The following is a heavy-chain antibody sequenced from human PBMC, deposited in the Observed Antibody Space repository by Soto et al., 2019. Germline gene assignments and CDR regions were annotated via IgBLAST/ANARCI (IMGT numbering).Heavy chain of an antibody. J-gene: IGHJ4*02. V-gene: IGHV3-30*18. Sequence: GGSLRLSCAASGFTFSSYGMHWVRQAPGKGLEWVAVISYDGSNKYYADSVKGRFTISRDNSKNTLYLQMNSLRAEDTAVYYCAKVYGQWLDTRREYYFDYWGQGTLVTVS. D-gene: IGHD6-19*01. CDR2: ISYDGSNK. CDR1: GFTFSSYG. CDR3: AKVYGQWLDTRREYYFDY.